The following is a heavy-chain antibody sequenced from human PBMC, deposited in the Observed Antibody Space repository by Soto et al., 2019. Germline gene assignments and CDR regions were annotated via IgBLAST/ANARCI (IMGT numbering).Heavy chain of an antibody. V-gene: IGHV1-69*13. CDR1: GGTFSSYA. J-gene: IGHJ4*02. CDR2: IIPIFGTA. D-gene: IGHD3-16*01. CDR3: ASDLLRRSTHSDYFDY. Sequence: GASVKVSCKASGGTFSSYAISWVRQAPGQGLEWMGGIIPIFGTANYAQKFQGRVTITADESTSTAYMELSSLRSEDTAVYYCASDLLRRSTHSDYFDYWGQGALVTVSS.